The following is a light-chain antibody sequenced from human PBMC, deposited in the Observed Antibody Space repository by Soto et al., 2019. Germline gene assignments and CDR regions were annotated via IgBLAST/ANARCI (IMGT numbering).Light chain of an antibody. CDR1: QSVSTN. Sequence: EVVMTQSPATLSVSPGERATLSCRASQSVSTNLAWYQQNPGQAPRLLIYGASTRATGVPARFSGSGSGTEFTLTIGSLQSEDFAVYYCQQYNTWPRTFGQGTKLEIK. J-gene: IGKJ2*01. CDR2: GAS. V-gene: IGKV3-15*01. CDR3: QQYNTWPRT.